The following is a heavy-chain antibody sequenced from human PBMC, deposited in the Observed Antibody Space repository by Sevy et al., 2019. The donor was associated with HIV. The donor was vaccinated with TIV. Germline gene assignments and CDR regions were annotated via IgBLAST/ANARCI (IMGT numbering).Heavy chain of an antibody. D-gene: IGHD3-3*01. CDR1: GYTFTSYG. Sequence: ASVKVSCKASGYTFTSYGISWVRQAPGQGLEWMGWISAYNGNTNYAQKLQGRVTMTTDTSTSTVYMELRSLRSDDTAVYYCARVRITIFGVVTQLFYYYYGMDVWGQGTTVTVSS. J-gene: IGHJ6*02. V-gene: IGHV1-18*01. CDR3: ARVRITIFGVVTQLFYYYYGMDV. CDR2: ISAYNGNT.